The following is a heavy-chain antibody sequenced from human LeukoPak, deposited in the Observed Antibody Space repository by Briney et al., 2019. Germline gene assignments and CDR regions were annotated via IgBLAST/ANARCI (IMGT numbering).Heavy chain of an antibody. D-gene: IGHD2-21*02. V-gene: IGHV4-30-4*01. Sequence: SQTLSLTCTVSGGSISSGDYYWSWIRQPPGKGLEWIGYIYYSGSTYYNPSLKSRVTISVDTSKNQFSLKLGSVTAADTAVYYCAREEGYCGGDCYSPWFDPWGQGTLVTVSS. CDR1: GGSISSGDYY. CDR3: AREEGYCGGDCYSPWFDP. J-gene: IGHJ5*02. CDR2: IYYSGST.